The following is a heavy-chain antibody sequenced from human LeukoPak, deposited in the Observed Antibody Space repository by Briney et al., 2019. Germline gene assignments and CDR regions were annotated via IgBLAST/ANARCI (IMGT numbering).Heavy chain of an antibody. CDR1: GFTFSSYA. J-gene: IGHJ4*02. D-gene: IGHD6-13*01. Sequence: GGSLRLSCAASGFTFSSYAMSWVRQAPGEGLEWVSAISGSGGSTYYADSVKGRFTISRDNSKNTLYLQMNSLRAEDTAVYYCAKDSSSSWFGGDSKWGQGTLVTVSS. CDR2: ISGSGGST. V-gene: IGHV3-23*01. CDR3: AKDSSSSWFGGDSK.